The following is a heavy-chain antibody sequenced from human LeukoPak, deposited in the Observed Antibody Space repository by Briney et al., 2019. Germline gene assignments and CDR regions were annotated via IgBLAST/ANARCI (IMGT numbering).Heavy chain of an antibody. D-gene: IGHD2-2*01. CDR3: ARDIFTVPARNAFDI. V-gene: IGHV1-2*02. CDR1: RYTFTGYY. Sequence: SVKVSCKASRYTFTGYYMHWVRQAPGQGLEWMGCINPNSSGTSYAQKFQGRVTMTRDTSINTAYMELSSLISDDTAVYYCARDIFTVPARNAFDIWGQGTMVTVSS. CDR2: INPNSSGT. J-gene: IGHJ3*02.